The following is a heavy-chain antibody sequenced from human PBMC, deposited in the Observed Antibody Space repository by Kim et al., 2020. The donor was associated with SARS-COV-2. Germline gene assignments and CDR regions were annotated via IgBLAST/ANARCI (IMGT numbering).Heavy chain of an antibody. J-gene: IGHJ4*02. Sequence: GGSLRLSCAASGFTFSNAWMSWVRQAPGKGLEWVGRIKSKTDGGTTDYAAPVRGRFTISRDDSKNTLYLQMNSLKTEDTAVYYCTTGPPAGYCSSTSCRDYWGQGTLVTVSS. CDR3: TTGPPAGYCSSTSCRDY. V-gene: IGHV3-15*01. CDR2: IKSKTDGGTT. CDR1: GFTFSNAW. D-gene: IGHD2-2*01.